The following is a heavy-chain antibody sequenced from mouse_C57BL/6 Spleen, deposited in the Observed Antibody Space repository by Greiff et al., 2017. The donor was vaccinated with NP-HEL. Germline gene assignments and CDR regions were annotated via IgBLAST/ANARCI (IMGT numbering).Heavy chain of an antibody. Sequence: EVMLVESGAELVRPGASVKLSCTASGFNIKDDYMHWVKQRPEQGLEWIGWIDPENGDTEYASKFQGKATITADTSSNTAYLQLSSLTSEDTAVYYCTPLLLGYWGQGTTLTVSS. CDR3: TPLLLGY. CDR2: IDPENGDT. D-gene: IGHD1-1*01. CDR1: GFNIKDDY. V-gene: IGHV14-4*01. J-gene: IGHJ2*01.